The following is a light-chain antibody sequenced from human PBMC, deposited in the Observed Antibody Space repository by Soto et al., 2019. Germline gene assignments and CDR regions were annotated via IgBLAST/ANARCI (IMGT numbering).Light chain of an antibody. CDR2: EVN. CDR1: SSDVGGYNY. V-gene: IGLV2-8*01. Sequence: QSALTQPPSASGSPGQSVTISCTGTSSDVGGYNYVSWYQQHPGKAPKLMISEVNKRPSGVPDRFSGSKSGNTASLTVSGLQAEDEADYYCSSYAGYNNYVFGTGTKLTVL. J-gene: IGLJ1*01. CDR3: SSYAGYNNYV.